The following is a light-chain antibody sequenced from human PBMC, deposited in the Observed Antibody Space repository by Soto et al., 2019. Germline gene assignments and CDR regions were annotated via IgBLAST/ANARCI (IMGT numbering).Light chain of an antibody. CDR1: KIGRKS. V-gene: IGLV3-21*02. Sequence: SYELTQPPSVSVAPGQTARISCGGNKIGRKSVHWFQQKPGQAPVLVVYDDNDRHSGIPERFSGSNSGNTATLTISRVEAGDEADYYCQVWDSISDHFVFGTGTKLTVL. CDR3: QVWDSISDHFV. J-gene: IGLJ1*01. CDR2: DDN.